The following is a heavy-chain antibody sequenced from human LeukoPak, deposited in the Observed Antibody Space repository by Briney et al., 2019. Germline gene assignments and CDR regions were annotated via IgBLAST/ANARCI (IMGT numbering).Heavy chain of an antibody. Sequence: PSGTRSLTGALLGWSFVGYAWSWFPQPPAKGRGWFGVFNHSGSTNYNPSLKSRVTISVDTSKNQFSLKLSSVTAADTAVYYCARMRGSGSYYDPQIHLDYWGQGTLVTVSS. V-gene: IGHV4-34*01. CDR1: GWSFVGYA. D-gene: IGHD1-26*01. CDR3: ARMRGSGSYYDPQIHLDY. J-gene: IGHJ4*02. CDR2: FNHSGST.